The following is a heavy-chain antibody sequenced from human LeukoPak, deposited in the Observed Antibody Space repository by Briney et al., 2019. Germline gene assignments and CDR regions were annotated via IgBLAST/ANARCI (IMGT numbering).Heavy chain of an antibody. D-gene: IGHD3-22*01. Sequence: SVKVSCKASGGTFSSYAISWVRQAPGQGLEWMGGIIPIFGTANYALKFQGRVTITADESTSTAYMELSSLRSEDTAVYYCARGWDYDSGGRPTAYVYWGQGTLVTVSS. J-gene: IGHJ4*02. CDR1: GGTFSSYA. CDR2: IIPIFGTA. V-gene: IGHV1-69*13. CDR3: ARGWDYDSGGRPTAYVY.